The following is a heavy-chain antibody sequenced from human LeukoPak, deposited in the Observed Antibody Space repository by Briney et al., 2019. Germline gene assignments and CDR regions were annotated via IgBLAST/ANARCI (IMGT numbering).Heavy chain of an antibody. CDR1: GFTFSNYW. CDR2: IYSDGSRT. D-gene: IGHD1-1*01. CDR3: AKARSGSANWALQIFDN. V-gene: IGHV3-74*01. Sequence: GGSLRLACTASGFTFSNYWMHWVRQAPGEGLVWVSRIYSDGSRTNYADSVKGRFTISRDNSNNTLYVQMNSLRAEDTAVYYCAKARSGSANWALQIFDNWGQGTLVTVSS. J-gene: IGHJ4*02.